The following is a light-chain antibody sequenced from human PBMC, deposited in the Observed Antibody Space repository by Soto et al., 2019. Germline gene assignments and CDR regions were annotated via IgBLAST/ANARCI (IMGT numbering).Light chain of an antibody. Sequence: DIVLTQSPSTLSLSPGDKATLSCRASQSVSGRLVWYQQKPGQAPRLLIYDIDNRATGVPAKFSGRGTGTDFTLTISRLEPEDFAVYCCQQSNRWPLTFGQGTKVEFK. CDR2: DID. CDR1: QSVSGR. V-gene: IGKV3-11*01. CDR3: QQSNRWPLT. J-gene: IGKJ1*01.